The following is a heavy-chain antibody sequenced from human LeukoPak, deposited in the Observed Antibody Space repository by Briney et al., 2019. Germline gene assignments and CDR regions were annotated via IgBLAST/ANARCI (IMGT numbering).Heavy chain of an antibody. CDR2: IYYSGST. Sequence: PSETLSLTCTVSGGSISSYYWSWIRQPPGKGLEWIGYIYYSGSTNYNPSLKCRVTISVHTSKNQFSLKLSSVTAADTAVYYCARERRGGALDYWGQGTLVTVSS. CDR1: GGSISSYY. V-gene: IGHV4-59*01. D-gene: IGHD3-16*01. J-gene: IGHJ4*02. CDR3: ARERRGGALDY.